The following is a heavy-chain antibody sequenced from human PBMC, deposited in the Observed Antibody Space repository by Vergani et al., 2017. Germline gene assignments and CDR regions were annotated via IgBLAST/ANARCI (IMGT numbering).Heavy chain of an antibody. J-gene: IGHJ6*03. V-gene: IGHV1-69*08. D-gene: IGHD6-25*01. CDR3: ARDGDSSASLHPERNYYYYYMDV. Sequence: QVQLVQSGAEVKKPGSSVKVSCKASGGTFSSYTISWVRQAPGQGLEWMGRIIPILGIANYAQKFQGRVTITADKSTSTAYMELSSLRSEDTAVYYCARDGDSSASLHPERNYYYYYMDVWGKGTTVTVSS. CDR1: GGTFSSYT. CDR2: IIPILGIA.